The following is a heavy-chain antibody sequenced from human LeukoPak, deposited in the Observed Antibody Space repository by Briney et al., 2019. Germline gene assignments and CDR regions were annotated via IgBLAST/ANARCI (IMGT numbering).Heavy chain of an antibody. CDR3: ARESYSSGWIIDY. D-gene: IGHD6-19*01. V-gene: IGHV4-59*01. CDR1: GGSISSYC. CDR2: IYYSGST. Sequence: SETLSLTCTVSGGSISSYCWSWIRQPPGKGLEWIGYIYYSGSTNYNPSLKSRVTISVDTSKNQFSLKLSSVTAADTAVYYCARESYSSGWIIDYWGQGTLVTVSS. J-gene: IGHJ4*02.